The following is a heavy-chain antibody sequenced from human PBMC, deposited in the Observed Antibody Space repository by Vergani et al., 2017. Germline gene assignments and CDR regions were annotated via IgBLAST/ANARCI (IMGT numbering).Heavy chain of an antibody. CDR3: ARGGIVGATDY. D-gene: IGHD1-26*01. V-gene: IGHV1-69*01. Sequence: QVQLVQSGAEVKKPGASVKVSCKASGYTFTGYYMHWVRQAPGQGLEWMGWINPIFGTANYAQKFQGRVTITADESTSTAYMELSSLRSEDTAVYYCARGGIVGATDYWGQGTLVTVSS. CDR2: INPIFGTA. J-gene: IGHJ4*02. CDR1: GYTFTGYY.